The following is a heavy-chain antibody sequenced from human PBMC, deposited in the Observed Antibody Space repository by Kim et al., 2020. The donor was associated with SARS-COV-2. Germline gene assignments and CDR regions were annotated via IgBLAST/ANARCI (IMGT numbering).Heavy chain of an antibody. CDR1: GGSISSYY. Sequence: SETLSLTCTVSGGSISSYYWSWIRQPPGKGLEWIGYINYSGSTNYNPSLKSRVTISVDTTKNQFSLKLSSVTAADTAVYYCAGGNIAVAGTRWFDPWGQGTLVTFSS. J-gene: IGHJ5*02. CDR3: AGGNIAVAGTRWFDP. CDR2: INYSGST. D-gene: IGHD6-19*01. V-gene: IGHV4-59*01.